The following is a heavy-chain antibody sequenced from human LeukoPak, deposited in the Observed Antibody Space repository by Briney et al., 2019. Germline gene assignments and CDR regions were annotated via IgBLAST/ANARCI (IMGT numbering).Heavy chain of an antibody. Sequence: PGRSLRLSCAASGFTFSSYWMHWVRQAPGKGLVWVSRINSDGSSTSYADSVKGRFTISRDNAKNTLYLQMNSLRAEDTAVYYCARDHCSSTSCYPPDYWGQGTLVTVSS. J-gene: IGHJ4*02. CDR2: INSDGSST. CDR1: GFTFSSYW. D-gene: IGHD2-2*01. CDR3: ARDHCSSTSCYPPDY. V-gene: IGHV3-74*01.